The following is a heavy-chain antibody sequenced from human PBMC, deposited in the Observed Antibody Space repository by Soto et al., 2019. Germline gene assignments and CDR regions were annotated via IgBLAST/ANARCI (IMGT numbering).Heavy chain of an antibody. J-gene: IGHJ4*02. D-gene: IGHD5-18*01. Sequence: SETLSLTCTVSGGSISTGGYYWSWIRQLPGKGLEWIGYIYFSGSTYYNPSLKSRVTISLDTSKNQFSLKLSSVTAADTAVYYCARDDHTGDYFDYWGQGTLVTVSS. V-gene: IGHV4-31*03. CDR1: GGSISTGGYY. CDR2: IYFSGST. CDR3: ARDDHTGDYFDY.